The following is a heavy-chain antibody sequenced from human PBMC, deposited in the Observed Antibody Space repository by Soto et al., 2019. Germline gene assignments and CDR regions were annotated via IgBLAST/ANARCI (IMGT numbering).Heavy chain of an antibody. J-gene: IGHJ4*02. CDR2: IYSGGST. Sequence: EVQLVETGGGLIQSGGSLRLSCAASGFIVSSNYMSWVRQAPGKGLEWVSVIYSGGSTYYADSVKGRFTISRDNSKNTLYLQMNSLRAEDTGVYYCAAGYLGGFDYWGQGTLVTVSS. D-gene: IGHD6-13*01. CDR1: GFIVSSNY. V-gene: IGHV3-53*02. CDR3: AAGYLGGFDY.